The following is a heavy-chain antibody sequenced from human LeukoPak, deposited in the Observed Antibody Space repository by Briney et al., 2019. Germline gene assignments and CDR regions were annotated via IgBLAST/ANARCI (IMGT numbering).Heavy chain of an antibody. D-gene: IGHD6-13*01. V-gene: IGHV3-30-3*01. CDR3: ARDTYGSSWSPLNY. Sequence: PGRSLRLSCAASGFTFRTYAMYWVRQAPGKGLEWVAVISSDGSNKFYADSVKGRFTISRDNYKNTLYLQMNSLSTEDTALYYCARDTYGSSWSPLNYWGQGTLVTVSS. CDR2: ISSDGSNK. CDR1: GFTFRTYA. J-gene: IGHJ4*02.